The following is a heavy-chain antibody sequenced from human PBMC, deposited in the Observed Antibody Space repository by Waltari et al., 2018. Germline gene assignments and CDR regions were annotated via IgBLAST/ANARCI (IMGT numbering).Heavy chain of an antibody. J-gene: IGHJ4*02. V-gene: IGHV3-23*01. CDR2: ISGSGETT. CDR3: AKDPPQGTSGWYY. Sequence: EVQLLESGGGLVQPGGSLRLSCVASGLSFSSYAMSGVRQAAGKGLEWLSAISGSGETTYYADSVRGRFTISRDNSKDTVFLQINSLRAEDTALYYCAKDPPQGTSGWYYWGQGTLVTVSS. CDR1: GLSFSSYA. D-gene: IGHD6-19*01.